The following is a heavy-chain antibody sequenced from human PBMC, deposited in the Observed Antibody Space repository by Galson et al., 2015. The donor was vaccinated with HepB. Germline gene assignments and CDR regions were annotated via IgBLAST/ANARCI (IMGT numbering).Heavy chain of an antibody. CDR2: ISSGGSAI. V-gene: IGHV3-48*03. CDR3: ASGVVGGTNY. CDR1: GFTFSNYE. Sequence: SLRVSCAASGFTFSNYEMNWVRQAPGKGLEWISQISSGGSAIYYTDSVKGRITISRDNARNSLCLQMNSLRVEATAIYFCASGVVGGTNYWGQGTLVTVS. D-gene: IGHD1-26*01. J-gene: IGHJ4*02.